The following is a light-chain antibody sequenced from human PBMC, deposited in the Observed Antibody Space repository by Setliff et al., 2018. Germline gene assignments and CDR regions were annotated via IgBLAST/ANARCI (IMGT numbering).Light chain of an antibody. Sequence: QSVLTQPAAVSRSPGQSITISCTGTSSDVGGYDYVSWYQQHPGKAPKLIIYDVTKRPSGVSSRFSGSKSGNTASLTISGLQAEDEADYFCSSYKNTNKKVFGTGTQGTVL. V-gene: IGLV2-14*01. CDR2: DVT. J-gene: IGLJ1*01. CDR1: SSDVGGYDY. CDR3: SSYKNTNKKV.